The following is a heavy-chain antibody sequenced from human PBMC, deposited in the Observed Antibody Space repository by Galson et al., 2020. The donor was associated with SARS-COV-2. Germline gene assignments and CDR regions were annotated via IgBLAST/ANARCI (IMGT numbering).Heavy chain of an antibody. V-gene: IGHV3-23*01. CDR2: ISGRGMST. CDR3: AKAPPHTSGWYGLDYYNGMDV. D-gene: IGHD6-19*01. J-gene: IGHJ6*04. Sequence: GGSLRLSCAASGFTFSTYGMSWVRQAPGKGLEWVSGISGRGMSTYYADSVKGRFTISRDNSKNTLYLQMNSLRAEDTALYYCAKAPPHTSGWYGLDYYNGMDVWGKGTTVTVSS. CDR1: GFTFSTYG.